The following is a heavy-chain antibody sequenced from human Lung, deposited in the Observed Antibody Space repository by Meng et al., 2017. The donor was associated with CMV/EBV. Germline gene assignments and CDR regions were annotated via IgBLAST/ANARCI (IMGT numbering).Heavy chain of an antibody. CDR1: GGSISSSNW. Sequence: CAVSGGSISSSNWWSWVRQPPGEGLEWIGEIYHSGSTNYNPSLKSRVTISVDKSKNQFSLKLSSVTAADTAVYYCARDSGYQQGLDYWGQGTLVTVSS. J-gene: IGHJ4*02. V-gene: IGHV4-4*02. D-gene: IGHD6-13*01. CDR3: ARDSGYQQGLDY. CDR2: IYHSGST.